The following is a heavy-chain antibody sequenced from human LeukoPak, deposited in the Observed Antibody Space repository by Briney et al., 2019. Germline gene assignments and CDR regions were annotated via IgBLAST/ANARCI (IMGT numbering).Heavy chain of an antibody. V-gene: IGHV3-23*01. Sequence: GGSLRLSCAASGFTFSSYAMNWVRQAPGKGLEWVSAISGTGGSTYYADSVKGRFTISRDNSKNTLYLQMNSLRAEDTAVYYCAQRGALTYDPLDYWGQGTLVTVSS. CDR3: AQRGALTYDPLDY. D-gene: IGHD3-22*01. CDR1: GFTFSSYA. CDR2: ISGTGGST. J-gene: IGHJ4*02.